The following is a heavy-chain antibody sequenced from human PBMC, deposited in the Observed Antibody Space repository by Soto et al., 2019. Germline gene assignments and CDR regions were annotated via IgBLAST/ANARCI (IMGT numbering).Heavy chain of an antibody. J-gene: IGHJ5*02. V-gene: IGHV4-39*01. Sequence: SETLSLTCTVSGGSISSSSYYCGLIRQPPGKGLEWIGSIYYSGSTYYNPSLKSRVTISVDTSKNQFSLKLSSVTAADTAVYYCARTRAVWFDPWGQGTLVTVSS. D-gene: IGHD6-19*01. CDR2: IYYSGST. CDR1: GGSISSSSYY. CDR3: ARTRAVWFDP.